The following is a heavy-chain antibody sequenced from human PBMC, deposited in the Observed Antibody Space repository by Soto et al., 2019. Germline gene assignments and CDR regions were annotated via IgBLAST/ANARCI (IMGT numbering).Heavy chain of an antibody. Sequence: EVQLVESGGGLVQPGGSLRLSCAASGFTFSSYSMNWVRQAPGKGLEWVSYISSSSSTIYYADSVKGRFTISRDNATTLLYLQLKGLCANDTAVYYCARVVTRPFHSFDPWGEGNLVAVSS. V-gene: IGHV3-48*01. CDR3: ARVVTRPFHSFDP. D-gene: IGHD2-21*02. CDR2: ISSSSSTI. J-gene: IGHJ5*02. CDR1: GFTFSSYS.